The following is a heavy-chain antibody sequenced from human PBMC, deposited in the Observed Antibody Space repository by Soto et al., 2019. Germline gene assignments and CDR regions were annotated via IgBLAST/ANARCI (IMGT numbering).Heavy chain of an antibody. J-gene: IGHJ4*02. D-gene: IGHD3-10*01. CDR2: INHSGST. V-gene: IGHV4-34*01. CDR1: GGSFSGYY. Sequence: SETLSLTCAVYGGSFSGYYWSWIRQPPGKGLEWIGEINHSGSTNYNPSLKSRVTISVDTSKNQFSLKLSSVTAADTAVYYCARLLLWFGEDYWGQGTLVTVSS. CDR3: ARLLLWFGEDY.